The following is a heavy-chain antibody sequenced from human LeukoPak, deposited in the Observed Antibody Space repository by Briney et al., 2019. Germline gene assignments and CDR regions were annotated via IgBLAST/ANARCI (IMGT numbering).Heavy chain of an antibody. CDR1: GGSFSAYF. J-gene: IGHJ4*02. V-gene: IGHV4-59*01. Sequence: SETLSLTCAVYGGSFSAYFWSWIRQPPGKGLEWIGYIYYSGSTNYNPSLKNRVTISVDTSKNQFSLRLTSVAAADTAVYFCARGLSTTRRESDYWGQGTLVTVSS. D-gene: IGHD3-10*01. CDR2: IYYSGST. CDR3: ARGLSTTRRESDY.